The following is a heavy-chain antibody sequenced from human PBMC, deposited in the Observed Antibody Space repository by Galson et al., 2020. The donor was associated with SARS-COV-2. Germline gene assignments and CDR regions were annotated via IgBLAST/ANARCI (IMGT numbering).Heavy chain of an antibody. CDR2: IYKSGNT. CDR1: GASISSGSYY. V-gene: IGHV4-61*02. D-gene: IGHD3-3*01. CDR3: ARGNSPCVTSFGVLTGTCGMDV. J-gene: IGHJ6*02. Sequence: SETLSLTCTVSGASISSGSYYWSWIRQPAGKGLEWIGRIYKSGNTNYNPSLWSQVTISVHTSKNQFSLKLTSVTAADTAVYYCARGNSPCVTSFGVLTGTCGMDVWGQGTTVTVSS.